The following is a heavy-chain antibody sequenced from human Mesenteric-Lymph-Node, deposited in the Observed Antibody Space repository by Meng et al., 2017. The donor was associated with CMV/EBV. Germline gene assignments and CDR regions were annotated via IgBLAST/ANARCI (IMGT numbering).Heavy chain of an antibody. CDR3: ARDPGGVVVPAAMYFDY. V-gene: IGHV3-23*01. D-gene: IGHD2-2*01. Sequence: GGSLRLSCAASGFTFSSYAMSWVRQAPGKGLEWVSAISGSGGSTYYADSVKGRFTISRDNSKNTLYLQMNSLRAEDTAVYYCARDPGGVVVPAAMYFDYWGQGTLVTVSS. CDR2: ISGSGGST. CDR1: GFTFSSYA. J-gene: IGHJ4*02.